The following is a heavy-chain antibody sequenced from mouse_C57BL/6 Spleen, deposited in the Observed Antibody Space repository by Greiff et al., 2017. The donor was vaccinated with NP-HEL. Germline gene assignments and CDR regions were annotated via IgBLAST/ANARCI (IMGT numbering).Heavy chain of an antibody. Sequence: EVQLQQSGAELVKPGASVKLSCTASGFNIKDYYMHWVKQRTEQGLERIGRIDPEDGETKYAPKYQGKATITADTAANPAYLQLSSLTSEDTAVYYCARDSNYVYWYFDVWGTGTTVTVAS. V-gene: IGHV14-2*01. J-gene: IGHJ1*03. D-gene: IGHD2-5*01. CDR2: IDPEDGET. CDR3: ARDSNYVYWYFDV. CDR1: GFNIKDYY.